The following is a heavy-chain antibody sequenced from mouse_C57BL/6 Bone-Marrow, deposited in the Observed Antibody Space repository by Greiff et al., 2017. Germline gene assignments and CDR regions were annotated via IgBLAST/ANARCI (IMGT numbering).Heavy chain of an antibody. J-gene: IGHJ4*01. D-gene: IGHD2-2*01. Sequence: EVKLMESGGGLVQPGGSLKLSCAASGFTFSDYYMYWVRQTPEKRLEWVAYISNGGGSTYYPDTVKGRFTISRDNAKNTLYLQMSRLKSEDTAMYYWARLNYGYDGYAMDYWGQGTSVTVSS. CDR2: ISNGGGST. CDR1: GFTFSDYY. CDR3: ARLNYGYDGYAMDY. V-gene: IGHV5-12*01.